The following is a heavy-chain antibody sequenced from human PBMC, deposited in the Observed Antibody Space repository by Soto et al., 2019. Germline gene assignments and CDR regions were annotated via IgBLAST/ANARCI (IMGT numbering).Heavy chain of an antibody. CDR1: GGSISSYY. CDR3: AREGLTGTIGLYYYYALDV. Sequence: QVQLQESGPGLVKPSETLSLTCTVSGGSISSYYWNWIRQPPGTGLEWIGYIYYSGSTNYNPSLKSRVTRSVDTSKNQFSLKLSSVTAADTAVYYCAREGLTGTIGLYYYYALDVWGQGTTVTVSS. J-gene: IGHJ6*02. D-gene: IGHD1-7*01. CDR2: IYYSGST. V-gene: IGHV4-59*01.